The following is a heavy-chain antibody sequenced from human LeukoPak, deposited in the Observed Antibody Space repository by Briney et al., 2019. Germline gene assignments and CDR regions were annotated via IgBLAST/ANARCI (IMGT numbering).Heavy chain of an antibody. J-gene: IGHJ5*02. V-gene: IGHV1-8*03. Sequence: ASVKVSCKASGYTFTSYDINWVRQATGQGLEWMGWMNPNSGNTGYAQKFQGRVTITRNTSIRTAYVELSSLRSEDSGVYYCARIDGGGTGIQGFNPWGQGTLVTVSS. CDR3: ARIDGGGTGIQGFNP. CDR2: MNPNSGNT. CDR1: GYTFTSYD. D-gene: IGHD3-16*01.